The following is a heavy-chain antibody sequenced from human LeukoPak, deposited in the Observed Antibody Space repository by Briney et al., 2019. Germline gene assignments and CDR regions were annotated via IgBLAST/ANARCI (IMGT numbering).Heavy chain of an antibody. J-gene: IGHJ5*02. D-gene: IGHD4-17*01. CDR1: GGSISSYY. V-gene: IGHV4-4*07. CDR2: IYTSGST. CDR3: ARENDGDYVEDNWFDP. Sequence: SETLSLTCTVSGGSISSYYWSWIRQPAGKGLEWIGRIYTSGSTNYNPSLKSRVTMSVDTSKNQFSLKLSSVTAADTAVYYCARENDGDYVEDNWFDPWGQGTLVTVPS.